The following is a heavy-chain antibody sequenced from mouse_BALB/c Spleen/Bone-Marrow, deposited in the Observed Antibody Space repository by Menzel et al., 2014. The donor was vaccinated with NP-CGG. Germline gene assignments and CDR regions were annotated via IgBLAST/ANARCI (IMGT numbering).Heavy chain of an antibody. V-gene: IGHV14-3*02. J-gene: IGHJ1*01. Sequence: EVKVVESGAELVKPGASVKLSCTASGFNIKDTYMHWVKQRPEQGLEWIGRIDPANGNTKYDPKFQGKATITADTSSNTAYLQLSSLTSEDTAVYYCARGYGSSYGTGYFDVGAQGPRSPSPQ. CDR2: IDPANGNT. D-gene: IGHD1-1*01. CDR1: GFNIKDTY. CDR3: ARGYGSSYGTGYFDV.